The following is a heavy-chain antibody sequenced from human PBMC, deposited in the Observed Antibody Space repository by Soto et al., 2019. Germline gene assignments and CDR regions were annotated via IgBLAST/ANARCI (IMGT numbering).Heavy chain of an antibody. CDR3: ARIAASGRGWDV. J-gene: IGHJ6*02. CDR2: IKQDGSEE. D-gene: IGHD6-13*01. V-gene: IGHV3-7*01. Sequence: EVQLVESGGGLVQPGGSLRLSCVDSGFTFSSYWMRWVRQAPVKGLEWVGNIKQDGSEENYADSVKGRFTISRDNAKNSMNLQMNSLRVEDTAVYYCARIAASGRGWDVWGQGTTVGVSS. CDR1: GFTFSSYW.